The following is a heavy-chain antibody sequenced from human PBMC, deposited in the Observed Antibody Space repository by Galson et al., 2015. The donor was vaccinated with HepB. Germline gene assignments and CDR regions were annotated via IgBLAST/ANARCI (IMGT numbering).Heavy chain of an antibody. Sequence: SETLSLTCTVSGGSISNYFWSWFRQPPGKGLEWIGYIYHSGSTNYNPSLKSRVTISVDTSKNQFSLKLSAVTAADTAMYYCARPDRSGYLDAFDIWGQGTMVTVSS. D-gene: IGHD3-22*01. CDR2: IYHSGST. J-gene: IGHJ3*02. CDR3: ARPDRSGYLDAFDI. V-gene: IGHV4-59*08. CDR1: GGSISNYF.